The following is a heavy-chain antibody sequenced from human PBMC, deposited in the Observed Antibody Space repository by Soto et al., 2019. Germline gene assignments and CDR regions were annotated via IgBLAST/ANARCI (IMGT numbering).Heavy chain of an antibody. Sequence: SETLSLTCTVSGGSISSSSYYGDGIRQPPGKGLEWIGSIYYRGSTYYNPSLQSRVTISIDTSKNQFSLKLSSVTAADTAVYYCARRPYCYDSPGPPRWGQGTLVTVSS. CDR3: ARRPYCYDSPGPPR. D-gene: IGHD3-22*01. V-gene: IGHV4-39*01. CDR1: GGSISSSSYY. J-gene: IGHJ4*02. CDR2: IYYRGST.